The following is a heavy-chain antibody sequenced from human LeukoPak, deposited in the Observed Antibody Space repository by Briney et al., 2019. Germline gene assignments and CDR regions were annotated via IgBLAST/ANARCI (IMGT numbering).Heavy chain of an antibody. V-gene: IGHV1-2*02. CDR2: IHPNSGGT. J-gene: IGHJ4*02. Sequence: ASVKVSCKASGYPFTGYYMHWVRQAPGQGLEWLGWIHPNSGGTNYAQKFQGRVTMTRDTSISTAYMELSRLRSDDTAVYYCARVEYDSSGYSITHFDYWGQGTLVTVSS. D-gene: IGHD3-22*01. CDR1: GYPFTGYY. CDR3: ARVEYDSSGYSITHFDY.